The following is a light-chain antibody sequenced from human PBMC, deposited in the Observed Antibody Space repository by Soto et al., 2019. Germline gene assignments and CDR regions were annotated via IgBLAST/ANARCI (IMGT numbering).Light chain of an antibody. CDR1: SGDIGGYDY. V-gene: IGLV2-8*01. CDR2: EVT. Sequence: QSALTQPPSASGSPGQSVTISFTGTSGDIGGYDYVSWYQQHPGRAPKLMIYEVTKRPLGVPDRFSGSKSGNTASLTVSGLHAEDEADYYCSSYAGSNNPYVFGTGTKVTVL. J-gene: IGLJ1*01. CDR3: SSYAGSNNPYV.